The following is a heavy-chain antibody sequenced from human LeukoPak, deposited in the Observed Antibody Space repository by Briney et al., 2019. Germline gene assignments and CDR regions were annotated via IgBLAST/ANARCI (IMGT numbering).Heavy chain of an antibody. CDR3: ATAGGLFSSLSFDY. J-gene: IGHJ4*02. D-gene: IGHD3-16*01. Sequence: PSETLSLTCTVSGGSINGGNYYWTWLRQPAGKGLEWIGRISPSGSTNHNPSLKSRVTISVDTSKNQFSLKLSSVTAADTAVYYCATAGGLFSSLSFDYWGQGTLVTVSS. CDR2: ISPSGST. V-gene: IGHV4-61*02. CDR1: GGSINGGNYY.